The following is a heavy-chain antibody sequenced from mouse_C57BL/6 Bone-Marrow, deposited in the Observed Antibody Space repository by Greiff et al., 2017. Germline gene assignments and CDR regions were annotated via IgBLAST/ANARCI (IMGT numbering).Heavy chain of an antibody. Sequence: VQLKESGAELVKPGASVKLSCTASGFNINDYYMHWVKQRTEQGLEWIGRIAPEDGETKYAPNFQGQATITADTSSTTAYLQLGSLTSEDTAVXYCARCMDDYWGQGTSVTVSS. CDR3: ARCMDDY. CDR2: IAPEDGET. J-gene: IGHJ4*01. D-gene: IGHD2-10*02. V-gene: IGHV14-2*01. CDR1: GFNINDYY.